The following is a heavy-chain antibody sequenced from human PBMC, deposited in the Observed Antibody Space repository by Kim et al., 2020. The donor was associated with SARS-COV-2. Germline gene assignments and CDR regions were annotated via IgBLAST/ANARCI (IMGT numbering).Heavy chain of an antibody. J-gene: IGHJ4*02. D-gene: IGHD6-19*01. V-gene: IGHV1-3*01. Sequence: KYSQKFQGRVTITRDTSASTAYMELSSLRSEDTAVYYCARSLKQWVSFDYWGQGTLVTVSS. CDR3: ARSLKQWVSFDY.